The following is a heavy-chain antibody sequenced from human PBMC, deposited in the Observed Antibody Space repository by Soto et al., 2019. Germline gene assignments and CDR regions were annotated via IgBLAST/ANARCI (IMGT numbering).Heavy chain of an antibody. CDR1: GYTFTHYF. V-gene: IGHV1-2*02. Sequence: QVRLMQSGPEVRRPGASVTVSCKASGYTFTHYFIHWVRRAPGQGLEWMGYINPKSGVTHYSQTFRGRVSMTRDTSTDTANMGLSSLKSDDTAVYFCARVPGHKNSRGDFWGQGTPITVSS. CDR2: INPKSGVT. D-gene: IGHD1-7*01. CDR3: ARVPGHKNSRGDF. J-gene: IGHJ4*02.